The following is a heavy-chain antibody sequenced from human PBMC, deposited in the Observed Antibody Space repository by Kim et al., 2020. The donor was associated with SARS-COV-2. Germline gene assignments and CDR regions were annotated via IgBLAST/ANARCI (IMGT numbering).Heavy chain of an antibody. V-gene: IGHV1-3*01. CDR2: INPANGDA. CDR3: ARKIPLPATGWAYGLDV. Sequence: ASVKVSCKASGYTFTTYPILWVRQAPGQRPEWMGYINPANGDAKYSRRFQDRVIITRDTAASTAFMEVTSLRSEDTAVYYCARKIPLPATGWAYGLDVWGQGTRLTVSS. CDR1: GYTFTTYP. D-gene: IGHD3-9*01. J-gene: IGHJ6*02.